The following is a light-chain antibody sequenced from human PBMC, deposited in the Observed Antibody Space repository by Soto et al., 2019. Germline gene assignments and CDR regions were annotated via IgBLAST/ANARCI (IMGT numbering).Light chain of an antibody. J-gene: IGLJ1*01. CDR1: SSEVGGYNY. CDR3: SSYTSSSTLGV. Sequence: QSALTQPASGSGSPGQSITISCTGTSSEVGGYNYVSWYHQHPGKAPKLMIYDVSNRPSGVSNRFSGSKSGNTASLTISGLQAEDEADYYCSSYTSSSTLGVFGTGTKVTVL. CDR2: DVS. V-gene: IGLV2-14*01.